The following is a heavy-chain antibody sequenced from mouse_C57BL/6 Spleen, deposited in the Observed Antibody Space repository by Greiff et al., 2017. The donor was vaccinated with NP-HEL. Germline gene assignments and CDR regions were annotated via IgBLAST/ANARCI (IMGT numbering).Heavy chain of an antibody. CDR3: ARRATMVTPGYFDY. CDR1: GYTFTSYW. CDR2: IDPSDSYT. J-gene: IGHJ2*01. Sequence: VQLQQPGAELVKPGASVKLSCKASGYTFTSYWMQWVKQRPGQGLEWIGEIDPSDSYTNYNQKFKGQATLTVDTSSSTAYMQLSSLTSEDSAVYYCARRATMVTPGYFDYWGQGTTLTVSS. D-gene: IGHD2-1*01. V-gene: IGHV1-50*01.